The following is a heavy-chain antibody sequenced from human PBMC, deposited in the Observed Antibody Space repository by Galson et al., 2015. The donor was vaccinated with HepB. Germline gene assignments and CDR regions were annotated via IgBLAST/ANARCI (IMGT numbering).Heavy chain of an antibody. V-gene: IGHV3-74*01. CDR1: GFTFSSYW. J-gene: IGHJ4*02. CDR3: AILIAAADDGGDY. CDR2: INSDGSST. Sequence: SLRLSCAASGFTFSSYWMHWVRQAPGKGLVWVSRINSDGSSTSYADSVKGRFTISRDNAKNTLYLQMNSLRAEDTAVYYCAILIAAADDGGDYWGQGTLVTVSS. D-gene: IGHD6-13*01.